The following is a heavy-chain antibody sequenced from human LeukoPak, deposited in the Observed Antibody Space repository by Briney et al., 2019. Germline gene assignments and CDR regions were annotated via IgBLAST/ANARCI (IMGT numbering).Heavy chain of an antibody. CDR1: GFTFSSYS. V-gene: IGHV3-21*01. D-gene: IGHD3-22*01. CDR2: ISSSSSYI. CDR3: ARDFHRRYYDSSGYNGFDI. J-gene: IGHJ3*02. Sequence: PGGSLRLSCAASGFTFSSYSMNWVRQAPGKGLEWVSSISSSSSYIYYADSVKGRFTISRDNAKNSLYLQMNSLRAEDTAVYYCARDFHRRYYDSSGYNGFDIWGQGTMVTVSS.